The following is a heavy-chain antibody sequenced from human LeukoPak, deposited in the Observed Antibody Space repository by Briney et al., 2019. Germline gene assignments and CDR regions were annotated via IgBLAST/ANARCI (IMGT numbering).Heavy chain of an antibody. D-gene: IGHD1-1*01. V-gene: IGHV3-74*01. CDR2: INNDGSRT. CDR3: ASGIPAF. Sequence: GGSLRLSCAASGFTFSNYWMHWVRQVPGQGLVWVSQINNDGSRTNYADSVKGRFTISRDNAKSTLYLQMNSLRAEDTAVYYCASGIPAFWGPGTLVTVSS. J-gene: IGHJ1*01. CDR1: GFTFSNYW.